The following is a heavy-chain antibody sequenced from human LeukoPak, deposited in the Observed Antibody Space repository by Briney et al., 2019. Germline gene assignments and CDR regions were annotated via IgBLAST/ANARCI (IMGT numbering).Heavy chain of an antibody. V-gene: IGHV1-46*01. Sequence: ASVKVSCKASGYTFTSYYMHWVRQAPGQGLEWMGIINPSGGSTSYAQKFQGRATMTRDMSTSTAYMELRSLRSDDTAVYYCARDLAFYCSGGSCYSNYWGQGTLVTVSS. D-gene: IGHD2-15*01. CDR3: ARDLAFYCSGGSCYSNY. CDR1: GYTFTSYY. J-gene: IGHJ4*02. CDR2: INPSGGST.